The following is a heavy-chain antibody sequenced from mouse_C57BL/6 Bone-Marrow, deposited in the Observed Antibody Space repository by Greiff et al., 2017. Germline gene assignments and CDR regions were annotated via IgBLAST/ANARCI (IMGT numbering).Heavy chain of an antibody. CDR1: GYAFSSSW. D-gene: IGHD1-1*01. CDR2: IYPGDGDT. V-gene: IGHV1-82*01. CDR3: ARQDYGSSLDY. Sequence: QVQLKESGPELVKPGASVKISCKASGYAFSSSWMNWVKQRPGKGLEWIGRIYPGDGDTNYNGKFKGKATLPADKSSSAAYMKLSSLTSEDSAVYFCARQDYGSSLDYWGQGTTLTVSS. J-gene: IGHJ2*01.